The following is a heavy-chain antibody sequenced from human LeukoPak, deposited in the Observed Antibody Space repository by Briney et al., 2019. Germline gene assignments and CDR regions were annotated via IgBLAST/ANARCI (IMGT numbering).Heavy chain of an antibody. V-gene: IGHV4-38-2*01. Sequence: SETLSLTCAVSGYSISSGYYWGWIRQPPGKGLEWIGSTYHSGSTYYNPSLKSRVTISVDTSKNQFSLKLSSVTAADTAVYYCAGVLRFLEWLPAFDYWGQGTLVTVSS. D-gene: IGHD3-3*01. CDR2: TYHSGST. CDR3: AGVLRFLEWLPAFDY. J-gene: IGHJ4*02. CDR1: GYSISSGYY.